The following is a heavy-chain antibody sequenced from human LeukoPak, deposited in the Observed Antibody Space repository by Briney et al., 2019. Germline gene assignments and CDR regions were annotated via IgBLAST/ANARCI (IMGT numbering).Heavy chain of an antibody. D-gene: IGHD4-17*01. CDR3: ARGHSPVTTKVSYFQH. Sequence: PSETLSLTCAVYGGSFSGYYWSWIRQPPGKGLEWIGEINHSGSTNYNPSLTSRVTILVDTSKNQFSLKLSSVTAADTAVYYCARGHSPVTTKVSYFQHWGQGTLVTVSS. CDR1: GGSFSGYY. V-gene: IGHV4-34*01. CDR2: INHSGST. J-gene: IGHJ1*01.